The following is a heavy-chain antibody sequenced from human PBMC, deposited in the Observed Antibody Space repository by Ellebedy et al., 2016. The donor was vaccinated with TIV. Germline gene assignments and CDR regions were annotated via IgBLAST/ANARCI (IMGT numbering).Heavy chain of an antibody. V-gene: IGHV1-2*02. CDR1: GYTFTVSIYY. J-gene: IGHJ4*02. Sequence: AASVKVSCKASGYTFTVSIYYMYWVRQAPGQGLEWMGWINPNSGGTNYAQKFQGRVTMTRDTSISTAYMELSRLRSDDTAVYYCARGPGQWLGRRSYYFDYWGQGTLVTVSS. CDR3: ARGPGQWLGRRSYYFDY. D-gene: IGHD6-19*01. CDR2: INPNSGGT.